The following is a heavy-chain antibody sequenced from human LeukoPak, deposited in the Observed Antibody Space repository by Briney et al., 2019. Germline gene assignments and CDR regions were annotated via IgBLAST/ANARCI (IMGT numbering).Heavy chain of an antibody. CDR1: GFTFSSYA. Sequence: GGSLRLSCAASGFTFSSYAMHWVRQAPGKGLEWVAVISYDGSNKYYADSVKGRFTISGDNSKNTLYLQMNSLRAEDTAVYYCAGEVVPAARGVIWYYYYGMDVWGQGTTVTVSS. V-gene: IGHV3-30-3*01. CDR3: AGEVVPAARGVIWYYYYGMDV. D-gene: IGHD2-2*01. CDR2: ISYDGSNK. J-gene: IGHJ6*02.